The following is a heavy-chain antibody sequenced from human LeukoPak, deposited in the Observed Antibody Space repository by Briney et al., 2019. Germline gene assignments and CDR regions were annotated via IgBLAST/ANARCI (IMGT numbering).Heavy chain of an antibody. Sequence: SVKVSCKASGGTFSSYAISWVRQAPGQGLEGMGRIIPILGIANYAQKFHSRVTITADKSTSTDYMELSRLRSEDTAVYYCASTRLTAAGTGYFDYWGQGTLVTVSS. V-gene: IGHV1-69*04. CDR3: ASTRLTAAGTGYFDY. CDR1: GGTFSSYA. J-gene: IGHJ4*02. CDR2: IIPILGIA. D-gene: IGHD6-13*01.